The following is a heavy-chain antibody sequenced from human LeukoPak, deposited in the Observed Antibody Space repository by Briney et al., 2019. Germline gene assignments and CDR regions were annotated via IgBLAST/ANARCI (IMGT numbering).Heavy chain of an antibody. D-gene: IGHD3-10*02. Sequence: PSETLSLTCVVSGYSITTAHYWGWTRQPPGKGLEWIGSIYHSGSTHYNPSLKSRVTMSIDTSKSQFSLDLNSVIAADTAVYYCTRPVRYYSHYFMDVWGKGITVTVSS. CDR3: TRPVRYYSHYFMDV. CDR2: IYHSGST. J-gene: IGHJ6*03. V-gene: IGHV4-38-2*01. CDR1: GYSITTAHY.